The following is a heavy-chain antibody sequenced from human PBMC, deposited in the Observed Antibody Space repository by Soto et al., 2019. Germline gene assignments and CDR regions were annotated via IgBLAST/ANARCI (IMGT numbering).Heavy chain of an antibody. V-gene: IGHV1-24*01. CDR2: FDPEDGET. CDR1: GYTLTELS. Sequence: ASVKVSCKVSGYTLTELSMHWVRQAPGKGLEWMGGFDPEDGETIYAQKFQGRVTMTEDTSTDTAYMELSSLRSDDTAVYYCAREPRYSSGNYYYYGMDVWGQGTTVTVSS. D-gene: IGHD6-19*01. J-gene: IGHJ6*02. CDR3: AREPRYSSGNYYYYGMDV.